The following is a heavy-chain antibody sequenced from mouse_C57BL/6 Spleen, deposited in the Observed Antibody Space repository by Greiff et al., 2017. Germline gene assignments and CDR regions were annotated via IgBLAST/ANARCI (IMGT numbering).Heavy chain of an antibody. CDR1: GYSFTGYY. CDR3: ARGEDYAFAY. D-gene: IGHD2-4*01. CDR2: INPSTGGT. Sequence: EVQLQQSGPELVKPGASVKISCKASGYSFTGYYMNWVKQSPEKSLEWIGEINPSTGGTTYNQKFKAKATLTVDKSSSTAYIQLKSLTSEDSAVYYCARGEDYAFAYWGQGTLVTVSA. J-gene: IGHJ3*01. V-gene: IGHV1-42*01.